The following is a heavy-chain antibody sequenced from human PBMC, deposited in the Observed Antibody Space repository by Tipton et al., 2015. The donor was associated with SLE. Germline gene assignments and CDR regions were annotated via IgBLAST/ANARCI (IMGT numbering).Heavy chain of an antibody. CDR3: ARGDSSWYVDFDL. CDR1: GYTFTTYD. CDR2: MNPDSGET. J-gene: IGHJ2*01. D-gene: IGHD6-13*01. V-gene: IGHV1-8*01. Sequence: QLVQSGAEVKKPGASVKVSCKASGYTFTTYDINWVRQAPGQGLEWMGWMNPDSGETGYAQKFQGRVTMTRNTSISTAYMEVSSLRSDDTAVYYCARGDSSWYVDFDLWGRGTLVTVSS.